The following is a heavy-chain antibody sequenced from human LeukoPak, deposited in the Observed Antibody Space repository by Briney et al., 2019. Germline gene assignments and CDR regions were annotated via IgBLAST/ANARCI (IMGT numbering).Heavy chain of an antibody. CDR1: GFTFSSYG. CDR2: ISYDGSNK. D-gene: IGHD4-23*01. V-gene: IGHV3-30*18. J-gene: IGHJ2*01. CDR3: AKDLCSTVVTPLCWYFDL. Sequence: GGCLRLSCAASGFTFSSYGMHWVRQAPGKGLEWVAVISYDGSNKYYADSVKGRFTISRDNSKNTLYLQMNSLRAEDTAVYYCAKDLCSTVVTPLCWYFDLWGRGTLVTVSS.